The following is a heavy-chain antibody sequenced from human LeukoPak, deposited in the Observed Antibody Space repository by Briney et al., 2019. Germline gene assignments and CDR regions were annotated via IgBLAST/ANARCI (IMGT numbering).Heavy chain of an antibody. D-gene: IGHD6-19*01. V-gene: IGHV3-15*01. CDR2: VKSKTDGGTT. Sequence: GGSLRLSCAASGFTFTNAWMSWVRQAPGKGLEWVGRVKSKTDGGTTDYVAPVKGRFTISRDDSKSTLYLQMNSLETEDTGVYYCSEEGRYSNGWYGGYGIWGQGTMVTVSS. CDR3: SEEGRYSNGWYGGYGI. J-gene: IGHJ3*02. CDR1: GFTFTNAW.